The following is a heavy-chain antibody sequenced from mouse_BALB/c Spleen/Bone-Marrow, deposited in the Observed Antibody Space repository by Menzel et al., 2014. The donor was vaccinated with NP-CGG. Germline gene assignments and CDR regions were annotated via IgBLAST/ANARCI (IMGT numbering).Heavy chain of an antibody. D-gene: IGHD2-2*01. J-gene: IGHJ3*01. CDR2: IYPCNGVT. V-gene: IGHV1S29*02. Sequence: EVHLVESGPELLKPGASVKISCKASGYTFTDYNMHWVKQSHGKSLEWIGYIYPCNGVTAYNQKFKSKATLTVDNSSSTAYMEFRSLTSEDSAVYYCARIYYGYEFTYWGQGTLVTVSA. CDR1: GYTFTDYN. CDR3: ARIYYGYEFTY.